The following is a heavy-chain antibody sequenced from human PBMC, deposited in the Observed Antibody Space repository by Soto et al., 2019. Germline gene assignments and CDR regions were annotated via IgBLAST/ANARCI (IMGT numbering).Heavy chain of an antibody. J-gene: IGHJ4*02. V-gene: IGHV3-74*01. D-gene: IGHD3-22*01. CDR3: ARGDGVSYDGNGYLGRH. CDR2: IKSDGSVT. CDR1: GFTFSSYW. Sequence: EVQLVESGGGLVQPGESLTLSCAASGFTFSSYWMHWVRQAPGKGLVWVSRIKSDGSVTYYADSVKGRLTISRDNAKNTLYLQMNSLRAEGTAVYFCARGDGVSYDGNGYLGRHWGQGTLVTVSS.